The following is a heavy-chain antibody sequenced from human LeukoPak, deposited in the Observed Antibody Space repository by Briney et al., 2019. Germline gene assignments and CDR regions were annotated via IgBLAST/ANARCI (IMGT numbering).Heavy chain of an antibody. CDR3: ARDSSGPAF. CDR2: IYTGGGT. Sequence: GGSLRLSCAVSGFIVSNNYMSWVRQAPGKGLEWVSVIYTGGGTFYSDSVKGRFTISRDYSKNTLYLQMNSLRADDTAVYYCARDSSGPAFWGQGTLVTVSA. D-gene: IGHD3-22*01. V-gene: IGHV3-53*01. J-gene: IGHJ4*02. CDR1: GFIVSNNY.